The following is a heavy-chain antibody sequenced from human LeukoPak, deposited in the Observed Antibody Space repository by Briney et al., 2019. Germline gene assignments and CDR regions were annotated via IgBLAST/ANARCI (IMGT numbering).Heavy chain of an antibody. CDR2: IYSGGST. D-gene: IGHD1-26*01. CDR3: AKETSSGNFVTIDC. J-gene: IGHJ4*02. CDR1: GFTVSSNY. Sequence: GGSLRLSCAASGFTVSSNYMSWARQAPGKGLEWVSVIYSGGSTYYADSVKGRFTISRDNSRNTLYLQMNSLRAEDTAVYYCAKETSSGNFVTIDCWGQGTLVTVSS. V-gene: IGHV3-53*01.